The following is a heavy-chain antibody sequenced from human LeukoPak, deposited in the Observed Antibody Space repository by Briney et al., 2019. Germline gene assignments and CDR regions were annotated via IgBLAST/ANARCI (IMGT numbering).Heavy chain of an antibody. CDR1: GYSFTSYW. Sequence: RGESLKISCKGSGYSFTSYWIGWVRQMPGKGLEWMGIIYPGDSDTRYSPSFQGQVTISADKSISTAYLQWSSLKASDTAMYYCARHIEDYYDSSGYYPPYYFDYWVQGTLVTVSS. J-gene: IGHJ4*02. D-gene: IGHD3-22*01. V-gene: IGHV5-51*01. CDR2: IYPGDSDT. CDR3: ARHIEDYYDSSGYYPPYYFDY.